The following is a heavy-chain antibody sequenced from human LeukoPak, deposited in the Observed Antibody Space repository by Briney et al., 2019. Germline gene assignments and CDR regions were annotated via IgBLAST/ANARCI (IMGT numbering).Heavy chain of an antibody. CDR1: GFTFSTYS. V-gene: IGHV3-48*04. Sequence: GGSLRLSCAASGFTFSTYSMNWGRQAPGEGLGWISYITSSSSAIYYTDSVKGRFTVSRDNAKNSLYLQMNILRAEDTAVYYCARDNRGYDYWGQGTLVTVSS. CDR3: ARDNRGYDY. CDR2: ITSSSSAI. J-gene: IGHJ4*02. D-gene: IGHD5-12*01.